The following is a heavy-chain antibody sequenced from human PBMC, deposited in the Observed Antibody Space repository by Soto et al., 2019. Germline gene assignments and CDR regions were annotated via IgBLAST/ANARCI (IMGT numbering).Heavy chain of an antibody. D-gene: IGHD3-10*01. CDR3: ARRGFMVRGTFDY. Sequence: SETLSLTCTVSGGSISSSSYYWGWIRQPPGKGLEWIGSIYYSGSTYYNPSLKSRVTISVDTSKNQFSLKLSSVTAADTAVYYCARRGFMVRGTFDYWGQGTLVTVSS. J-gene: IGHJ4*02. V-gene: IGHV4-39*01. CDR1: GGSISSSSYY. CDR2: IYYSGST.